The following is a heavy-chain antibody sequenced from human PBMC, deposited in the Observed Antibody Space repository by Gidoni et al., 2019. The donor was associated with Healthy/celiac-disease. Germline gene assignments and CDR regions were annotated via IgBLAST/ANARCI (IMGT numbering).Heavy chain of an antibody. J-gene: IGHJ4*02. D-gene: IGHD6-19*01. CDR2: ISSSSSYI. Sequence: EVQLVESGGGLVKPGGSLRLSCAASGFTFSSYSMNWVRQAPGKGLEWVSSISSSSSYIYYADSVKGRFTISRDNAKNSLYLQMNSLRAEDTAVYYCARAVGIAVAGNFDYWGQGTLVTVSS. V-gene: IGHV3-21*01. CDR3: ARAVGIAVAGNFDY. CDR1: GFTFSSYS.